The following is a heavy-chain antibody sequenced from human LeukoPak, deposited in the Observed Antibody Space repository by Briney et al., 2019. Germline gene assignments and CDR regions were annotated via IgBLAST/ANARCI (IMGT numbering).Heavy chain of an antibody. D-gene: IGHD1-14*01. J-gene: IGHJ4*02. CDR3: ARGVEPLAANTLAY. Sequence: GGSLRLSCAASGFTVITNDMTWVRQAPGKGLEWVSVLYSDGNTKYADSVQGRFTISRDNSKNSLYLEMNSLSPDDTAVYYCARGVEPLAANTLAYWGQGTLVTVSS. CDR1: GFTVITND. CDR2: LYSDGNT. V-gene: IGHV3-53*01.